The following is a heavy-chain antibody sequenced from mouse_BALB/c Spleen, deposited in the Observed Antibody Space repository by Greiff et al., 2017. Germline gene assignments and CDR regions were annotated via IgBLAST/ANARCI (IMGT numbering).Heavy chain of an antibody. CDR1: GYSITSDYA. D-gene: IGHD3-3*01. Sequence: EVQLQQSGPGLVKPSQSLSLTCTVTGYSITSDYAWNWIRQFPGNKLEWMGYISYSGSTSYNPSLKSRISITRDTSKNQFFLQLNSVTTEDTATYYCARGWAGFAYWGQGTLVTVSA. CDR3: ARGWAGFAY. J-gene: IGHJ3*01. CDR2: ISYSGST. V-gene: IGHV3-2*02.